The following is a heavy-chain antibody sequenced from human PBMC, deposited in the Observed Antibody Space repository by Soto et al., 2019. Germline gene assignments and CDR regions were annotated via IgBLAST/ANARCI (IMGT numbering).Heavy chain of an antibody. CDR3: AKGGRVGATKGAFDY. J-gene: IGHJ4*02. V-gene: IGHV3-23*01. D-gene: IGHD1-26*01. CDR1: GFTFSSYA. Sequence: GGSLRLSCAASGFTFSSYAMSWVRQAPGKGLEWVSAISGSGGSTYYADSVKGRFTISRDNSKNTLYLQMNSPRAEDTAVYYCAKGGRVGATKGAFDYWGQGTLVTVSS. CDR2: ISGSGGST.